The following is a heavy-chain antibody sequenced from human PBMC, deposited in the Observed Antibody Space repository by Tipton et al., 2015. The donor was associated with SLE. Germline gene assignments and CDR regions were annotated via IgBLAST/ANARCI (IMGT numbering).Heavy chain of an antibody. D-gene: IGHD6-19*01. CDR2: IDPSDSYT. CDR3: ARQNPGDPQWVDY. V-gene: IGHV5-10-1*01. Sequence: VQLVQSGAEVKKPGESLKISCKGSGYSFSSYWISWVRQMPGNGLEWMGRIDPSDSYTNYSPSFQGHVTISADKSISTAYLQWSSLKASDTAMYYCARQNPGDPQWVDYWGQGTLVTVSS. J-gene: IGHJ4*02. CDR1: GYSFSSYW.